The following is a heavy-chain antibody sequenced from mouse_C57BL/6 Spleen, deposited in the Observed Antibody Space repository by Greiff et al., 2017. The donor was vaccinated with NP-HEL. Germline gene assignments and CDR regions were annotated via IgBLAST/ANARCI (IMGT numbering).Heavy chain of an antibody. V-gene: IGHV5-16*01. CDR1: GFTFSDYY. CDR2: INYDGSST. Sequence: EVQLVESEGGLVQPGSSMKLSCTASGFTFSDYYMAWVRQVPEKGLEWVANINYDGSSTYYLDSLKSRFIISRDNAKNILYLQMSSLKSEDTATYYCARGFDGYQYYFDYWGQGTTLTVSS. CDR3: ARGFDGYQYYFDY. J-gene: IGHJ2*01. D-gene: IGHD2-3*01.